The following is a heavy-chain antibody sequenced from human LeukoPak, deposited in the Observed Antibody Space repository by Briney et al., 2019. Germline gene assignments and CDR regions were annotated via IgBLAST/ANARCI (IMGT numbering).Heavy chain of an antibody. D-gene: IGHD2-2*01. V-gene: IGHV1-8*03. J-gene: IGHJ2*01. CDR2: MNPNTGNT. Sequence: ASGKVSCKASGYTFTSYDINWVRQATGQGLEWMGWMNPNTGNTAYAQKFKGRVTITRNTSISTVYMELSSLRSEDTAVYYCARSGSWEWLSTIYWYFDLWGRGTLVTVSS. CDR3: ARSGSWEWLSTIYWYFDL. CDR1: GYTFTSYD.